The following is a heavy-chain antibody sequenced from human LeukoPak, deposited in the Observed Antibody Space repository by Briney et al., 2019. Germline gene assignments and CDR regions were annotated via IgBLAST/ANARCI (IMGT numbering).Heavy chain of an antibody. J-gene: IGHJ4*02. Sequence: GSLRLSCVASGFTLSSLQMNWVRQSPGKGLEWVAYRSTSGNTIYYADSVKGRFTISRDYAKNALLLQMNSLGAEDSAIYYCARQFEECDSTTCFLGLVYWGQGALVTVSS. D-gene: IGHD2-2*01. V-gene: IGHV3-48*03. CDR1: GFTLSSLQ. CDR3: ARQFEECDSTTCFLGLVY. CDR2: RSTSGNTI.